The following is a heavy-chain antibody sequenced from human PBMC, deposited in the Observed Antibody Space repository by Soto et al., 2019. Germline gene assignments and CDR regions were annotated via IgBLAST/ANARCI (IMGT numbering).Heavy chain of an antibody. J-gene: IGHJ4*02. D-gene: IGHD2-2*02. Sequence: GGSLRLSCAASGFTFSSYAMHWGRQAPGKGLEWVAVISYDGSNKYYADSVKGRFTISRDNSKNTLYLQMNSLRAEDTAVYYCAREQYCSSTSCYRGGFEYWGQGTLVTVSS. CDR3: AREQYCSSTSCYRGGFEY. V-gene: IGHV3-30-3*01. CDR1: GFTFSSYA. CDR2: ISYDGSNK.